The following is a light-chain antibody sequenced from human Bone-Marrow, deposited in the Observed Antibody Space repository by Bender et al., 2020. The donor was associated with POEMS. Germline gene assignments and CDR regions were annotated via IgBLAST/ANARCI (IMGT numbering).Light chain of an antibody. Sequence: QSVLTQPPSASGTPGQRVTISCSGSSSNIGSNYVYWYQQLPGTAPKILIYRNNQRPSGVPARFSGSKSGTSASLAINGLRSEDEADYHCAAWDDSLKGPVFGGGTKLTVL. V-gene: IGLV1-47*01. CDR3: AAWDDSLKGPV. CDR2: RNN. J-gene: IGLJ3*02. CDR1: SSNIGSNY.